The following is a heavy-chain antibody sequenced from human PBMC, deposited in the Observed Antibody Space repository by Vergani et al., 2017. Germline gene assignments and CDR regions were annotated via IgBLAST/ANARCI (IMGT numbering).Heavy chain of an antibody. D-gene: IGHD3-10*01. Sequence: QVQLVQSGAEVKTPGASVKVSCKASGYTFTGYYIHWVRKAPGQGLEWMGRNNPSSGGTNCAQKFQGRVTMTGDTSISTAYMDLDSVRSDDTAVYYCARGGYYGAGSYPDDYWGQGTLVTVSS. V-gene: IGHV1-2*02. CDR3: ARGGYYGAGSYPDDY. CDR1: GYTFTGYY. CDR2: NNPSSGGT. J-gene: IGHJ4*02.